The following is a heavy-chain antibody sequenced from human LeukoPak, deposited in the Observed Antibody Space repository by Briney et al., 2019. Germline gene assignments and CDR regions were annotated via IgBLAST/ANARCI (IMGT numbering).Heavy chain of an antibody. J-gene: IGHJ4*02. CDR1: RLTFSNYG. D-gene: IGHD5-18*01. Sequence: GGSLRLSCAASRLTFSNYGMHCVRQAPGKGLEWVAVIWYDGSNKYYADSVKGRFTISRDNSKNTLYLQMNSLRAEDTAVYYCARDPGRRYTYGYGFDYWGPGTLVTVSS. V-gene: IGHV3-33*01. CDR2: IWYDGSNK. CDR3: ARDPGRRYTYGYGFDY.